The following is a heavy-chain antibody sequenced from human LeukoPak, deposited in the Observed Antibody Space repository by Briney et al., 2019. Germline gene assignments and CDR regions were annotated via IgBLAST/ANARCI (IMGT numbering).Heavy chain of an antibody. CDR3: AKDLGSGWPWGAFDI. CDR2: ISYDGSNK. CDR1: GFTFSSYG. D-gene: IGHD6-19*01. V-gene: IGHV3-30*18. J-gene: IGHJ3*02. Sequence: GALRLSCAASGFTFSSYGMQWVRQAPGKGMEWVAVISYDGSNKYYADSVKGRFTISRDNSKNTLYLQMNSLRAEDTAVYYCAKDLGSGWPWGAFDIWGQGTRVTVSS.